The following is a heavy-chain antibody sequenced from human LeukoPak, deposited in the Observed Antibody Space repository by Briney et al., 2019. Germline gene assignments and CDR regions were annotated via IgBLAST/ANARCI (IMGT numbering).Heavy chain of an antibody. Sequence: ASVKVSCKASGYAFTGYYMHWVRQAPGQGLEWMGRINPNSGGTNYAQKFQGRVTMTRDTSISTAYMELSRLRSDDTAVYYCAAIGRPTSAFDIWGQGTMVTVSS. CDR3: AAIGRPTSAFDI. V-gene: IGHV1-2*06. CDR1: GYAFTGYY. CDR2: INPNSGGT. J-gene: IGHJ3*02.